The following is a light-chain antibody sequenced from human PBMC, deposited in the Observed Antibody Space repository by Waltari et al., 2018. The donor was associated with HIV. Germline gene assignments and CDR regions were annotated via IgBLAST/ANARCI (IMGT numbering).Light chain of an antibody. Sequence: SSELTQDPAVSVVLGQTVRITCQGASLRSYYARWYQQKPGQAPVLVIYGKNNRPSGIPDRFSGSSSGNTASLTITGAQAEDEADYYCNSRDSSGNHVVFGGGTKLTVL. J-gene: IGLJ2*01. V-gene: IGLV3-19*01. CDR2: GKN. CDR1: SLRSYY. CDR3: NSRDSSGNHVV.